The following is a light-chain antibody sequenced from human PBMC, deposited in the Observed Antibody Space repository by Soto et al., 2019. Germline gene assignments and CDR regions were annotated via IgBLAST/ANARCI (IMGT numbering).Light chain of an antibody. V-gene: IGKV3-15*01. CDR3: HQYNSWPPGT. CDR1: QSISRS. J-gene: IGKJ2*01. CDR2: DAS. Sequence: EIVLTQSPAILSVSPGERATLSCRASQSISRSLAWYQQKPGQAPTLLISDASTRATGIPARFSGSGSGTEFTPTISSLQSEDFALYYCHQYNSWPPGTFGQGTKVDIK.